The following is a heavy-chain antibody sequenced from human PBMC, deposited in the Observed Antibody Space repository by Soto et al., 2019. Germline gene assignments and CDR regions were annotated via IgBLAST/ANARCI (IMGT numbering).Heavy chain of an antibody. CDR1: GFTFSNAW. CDR3: TTGSGGSGGYYYYYYMDV. Sequence: GGSLRLSCAASGFTFSNAWMSWVRQAPGKGLEWVGRIKSKTDGGTTDYAAPVKGRFTISRDDSKNTLYLQMNSLKTEDTAVYYCTTGSGGSGGYYYYYYMDVWGKGTTVTVSS. D-gene: IGHD2-15*01. V-gene: IGHV3-15*01. CDR2: IKSKTDGGTT. J-gene: IGHJ6*03.